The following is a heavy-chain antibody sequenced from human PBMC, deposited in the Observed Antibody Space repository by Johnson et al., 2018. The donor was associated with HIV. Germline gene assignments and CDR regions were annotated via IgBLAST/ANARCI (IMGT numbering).Heavy chain of an antibody. D-gene: IGHD3-10*01. CDR1: GFTFDDYG. V-gene: IGHV3-20*04. Sequence: VQLVESGGGVVRPGGSLRLSCAASGFTFDDYGMSWVRQAPGKGLEWVPGINWNGGSTGYADSVKGRFTISRDNAKNSLYLQMNSLRAEDTALYYCARDRRYYGSGSYGGAFDIWGQGTMVTVSS. J-gene: IGHJ3*02. CDR3: ARDRRYYGSGSYGGAFDI. CDR2: INWNGGST.